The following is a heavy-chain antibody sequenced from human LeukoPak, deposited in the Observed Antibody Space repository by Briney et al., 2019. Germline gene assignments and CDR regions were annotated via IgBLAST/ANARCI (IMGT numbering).Heavy chain of an antibody. CDR3: AREITMVRGADWFDP. CDR2: MWYDGSNK. V-gene: IGHV3-33*01. J-gene: IGHJ5*02. Sequence: GGSLRLSCAASGFTFSSYGMHWVRQAPGKGLEWVAVMWYDGSNKYYADSVKGRFTISRDNSKNTLYLQMNSLRAEDTAVYYCAREITMVRGADWFDPWGQGTLVTVSS. CDR1: GFTFSSYG. D-gene: IGHD3-10*01.